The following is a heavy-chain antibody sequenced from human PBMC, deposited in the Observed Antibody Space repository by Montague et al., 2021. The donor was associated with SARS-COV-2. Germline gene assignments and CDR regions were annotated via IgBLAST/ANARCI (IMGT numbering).Heavy chain of an antibody. D-gene: IGHD3-10*01. V-gene: IGHV4-34*01. J-gene: IGHJ6*02. CDR1: GGSLSGYY. CDR2: INHSAST. CDR3: ASGIYPSGSYYNRYYYGLNI. Sequence: SETQSLTCAVYGGSLSGYYWSWIRQPPEKGLEWIGEINHSASTKYNPSLKSPVTISIDTSKNQFSLKMTSVTAADTATYYCASGIYPSGSYYNRYYYGLNIWGPGTTVIVSS.